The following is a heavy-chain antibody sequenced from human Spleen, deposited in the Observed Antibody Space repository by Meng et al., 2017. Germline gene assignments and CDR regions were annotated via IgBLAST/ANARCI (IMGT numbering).Heavy chain of an antibody. CDR3: ANSGSYHSARVPLEY. J-gene: IGHJ4*02. CDR1: GYPFPDYW. CDR2: INPKSGDT. D-gene: IGHD1-26*01. V-gene: IGHV1-2*06. Sequence: QGPSGESGAEGKKPGAPVKVSCKASGYPFPDYWLHWVRRAPGQGLEWMGRINPKSGDTHYAQKFQARVTMTGDTSISTAYMELSGLRSEDTAVYYCANSGSYHSARVPLEYWGQGTLVTVSS.